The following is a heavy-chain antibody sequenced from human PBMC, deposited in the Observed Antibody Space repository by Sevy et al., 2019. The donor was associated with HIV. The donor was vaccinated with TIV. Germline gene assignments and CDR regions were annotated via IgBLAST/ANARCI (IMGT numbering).Heavy chain of an antibody. J-gene: IGHJ3*02. D-gene: IGHD5-12*01. V-gene: IGHV1-24*01. CDR3: ATPKYVGYDYESLDI. CDR1: GYTLTKLS. Sequence: ASVKVSCKVSGYTLTKLSMHWVRQAPGKGLEWMGGFDPEDGETIYAQKFQGRVTMTEYTSTDTAYMELSSLRSEDTAVYYCATPKYVGYDYESLDIWGQWTMVTVSS. CDR2: FDPEDGET.